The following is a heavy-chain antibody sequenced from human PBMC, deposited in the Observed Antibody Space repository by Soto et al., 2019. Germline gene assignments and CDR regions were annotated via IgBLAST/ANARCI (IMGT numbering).Heavy chain of an antibody. D-gene: IGHD1-26*01. CDR3: AKPPGLYGEGPGDDY. V-gene: IGHV3-23*01. CDR1: GFTFSSYA. J-gene: IGHJ4*02. Sequence: PGGSLRLSCAASGFTFSSYAMSWVRQAPGKGLEWVSAISGSGGSTYYADSVKGRFTISSDNSKNTLYLQMNSLRAEDTAVYYCAKPPGLYGEGPGDDYWGQGTLVTVSS. CDR2: ISGSGGST.